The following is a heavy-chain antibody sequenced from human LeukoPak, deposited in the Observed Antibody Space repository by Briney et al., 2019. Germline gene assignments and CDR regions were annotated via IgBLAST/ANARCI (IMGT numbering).Heavy chain of an antibody. V-gene: IGHV3-30*02. Sequence: PGGSLRLSCAASGFTFSSHDMYWVRQAPGKGLEWMSFIRYDGNNKYYADSVKGRFITSRDNSKTTVYLQMSSLRTEDTAVYYCAKAVGGGAASFDSWGQGTLVTVSS. CDR3: AKAVGGGAASFDS. CDR2: IRYDGNNK. D-gene: IGHD2-15*01. J-gene: IGHJ4*02. CDR1: GFTFSSHD.